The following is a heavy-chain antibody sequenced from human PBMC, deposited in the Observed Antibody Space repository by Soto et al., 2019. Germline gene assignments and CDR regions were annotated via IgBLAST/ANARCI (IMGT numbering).Heavy chain of an antibody. CDR1: GGSVSSGGYY. V-gene: IGHV4-31*03. Sequence: KPSETLSLTCTVSGGSVSSGGYYWHWIRQHPGKGLEWIGYIFHSGSNYYNPSLKSRVTMSVDTSKNQLSLKLSSVTAADTAVYYCARGGYADNWFDPWGQGTLVTVSS. CDR2: IFHSGSN. D-gene: IGHD3-16*01. J-gene: IGHJ5*02. CDR3: ARGGYADNWFDP.